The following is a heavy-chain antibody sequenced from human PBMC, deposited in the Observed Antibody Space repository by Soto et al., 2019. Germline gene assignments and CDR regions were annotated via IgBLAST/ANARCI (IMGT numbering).Heavy chain of an antibody. J-gene: IGHJ5*02. Sequence: QVQLQQWGAGLLKPSETLSLTCAVYGGSFSSYYWSWIRQPPGKGLEWIGEITHSGSTNYHPSLKSRVTISVDTSKNQFSLKLSSVTAADTAVYYCARLGRQQLVRRNWFDLWGQGTLVTVSS. CDR2: ITHSGST. CDR1: GGSFSSYY. CDR3: ARLGRQQLVRRNWFDL. V-gene: IGHV4-34*01. D-gene: IGHD6-13*01.